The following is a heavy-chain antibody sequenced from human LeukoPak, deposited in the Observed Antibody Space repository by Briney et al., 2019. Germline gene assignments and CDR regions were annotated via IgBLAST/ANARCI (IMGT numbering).Heavy chain of an antibody. CDR2: IWYDGGNK. V-gene: IGHV3-33*01. D-gene: IGHD3-16*01. CDR3: GRQRGYYFDY. J-gene: IGHJ4*02. CDR1: GFTFSSYG. Sequence: GGSLRLSCAASGFTFSSYGMHWVRQAPGKGLEWVAVIWYDGGNKYCADSVKGRFTISRDSSKNTLYLQLNSLRAEDTAVYYCGRQRGYYFDYWGQGTLVTISS.